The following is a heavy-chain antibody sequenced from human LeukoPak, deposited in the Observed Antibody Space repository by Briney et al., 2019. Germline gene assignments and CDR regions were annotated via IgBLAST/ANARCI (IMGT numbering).Heavy chain of an antibody. V-gene: IGHV3-49*04. CDR1: GYIVSSNY. Sequence: GGSLRLYCAASGYIVSSNYMTWVRQAPGKGLEWVGFIASETYGGTAEYAASVKGRFTISRDDSKSIAYLQMNSLKTEDTAVYYCTRDQTPYYWGQGTLVTVSS. J-gene: IGHJ4*02. CDR2: IASETYGGTA. CDR3: TRDQTPYY.